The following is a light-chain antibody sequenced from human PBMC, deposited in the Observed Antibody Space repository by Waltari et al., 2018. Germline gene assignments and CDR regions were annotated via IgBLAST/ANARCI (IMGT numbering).Light chain of an antibody. J-gene: IGKJ4*01. CDR2: AAS. CDR3: QQVNGYPLT. V-gene: IGKV1-9*01. CDR1: QGITTD. Sequence: IQVTLSPSFLSASVGDRLTIPCRASQGITTDLVWYQQKPGKAPKVLIYAASTLQSGVPSRFSGSGSGTEFTLTITSLQPEDFATYYCQQVNGYPLTFGGGTKVEIK.